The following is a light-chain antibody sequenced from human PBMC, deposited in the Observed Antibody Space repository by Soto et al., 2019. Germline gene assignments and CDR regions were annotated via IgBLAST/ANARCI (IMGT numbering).Light chain of an antibody. J-gene: IGKJ4*01. Sequence: DIQMTQSPSSLSASVGDRVTITYRASQSISSYLNWYQQKPGKAPKLLIYAASSLQSGVPSRFSGSGSGTDFTLTISSLQPEDFATYYCQQSYSAPLTFGGGTKAEIK. CDR3: QQSYSAPLT. CDR2: AAS. CDR1: QSISSY. V-gene: IGKV1-39*01.